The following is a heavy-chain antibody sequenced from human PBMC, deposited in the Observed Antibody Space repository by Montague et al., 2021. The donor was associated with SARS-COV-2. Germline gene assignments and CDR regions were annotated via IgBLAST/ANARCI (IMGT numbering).Heavy chain of an antibody. CDR1: GFTFSSYS. CDR3: ARQNSFLYWFDP. Sequence: SLRLSCAASGFTFSSYSMNWVRQAPGKGLEWVSSISSSSSYIYYADSVKGRFTISRDDAKNSLYLQMNGLRAEDTAVYYCARQNSFLYWFDPWGQGTLVTVSS. CDR2: ISSSSSYI. V-gene: IGHV3-21*01. J-gene: IGHJ5*02. D-gene: IGHD1/OR15-1a*01.